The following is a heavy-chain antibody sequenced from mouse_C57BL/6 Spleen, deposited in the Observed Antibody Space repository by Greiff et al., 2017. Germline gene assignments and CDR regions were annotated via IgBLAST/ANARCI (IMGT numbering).Heavy chain of an antibody. J-gene: IGHJ3*01. V-gene: IGHV5-6*01. Sequence: EVQVVESGGDLVKPAGSLKLSCAASGFTFSSYGMSWVRQTPDKRLEWVATISSGGSYTYYPDSVKGRFTISRDNAKNTLYLQMSSLKSEDTAMYYCARGGTGKFAYWGQGTLVTVSA. CDR3: ARGGTGKFAY. D-gene: IGHD4-1*01. CDR1: GFTFSSYG. CDR2: ISSGGSYT.